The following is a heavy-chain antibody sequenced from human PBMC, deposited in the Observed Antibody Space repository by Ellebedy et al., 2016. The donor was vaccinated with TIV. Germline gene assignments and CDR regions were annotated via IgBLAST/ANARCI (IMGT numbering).Heavy chain of an antibody. J-gene: IGHJ4*02. Sequence: GESLKISCADSGFTFNTCAMSWIRQAPGKGLEWVSTISTSSSYTKCADSVKGRFTVSRDDAKNSLYLHMNSLKAEDTAVYYCVRTGRPWFDYWGQGTLVTVSS. CDR2: ISTSSSYT. CDR1: GFTFNTCA. D-gene: IGHD2-8*02. V-gene: IGHV3-11*06. CDR3: VRTGRPWFDY.